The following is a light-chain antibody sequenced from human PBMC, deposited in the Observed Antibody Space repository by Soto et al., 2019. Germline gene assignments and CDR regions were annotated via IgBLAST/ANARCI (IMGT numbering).Light chain of an antibody. Sequence: QSALTQPAFVSGSPGQWITISCTGTNSDVGGYNFVSWYQQHPGKVPKLMIYDVTNRPSGVSNRFSGSKSGNTASLTISGLQAEDEADYYCSSYTSSSTLVFGTGTKLTVL. V-gene: IGLV2-14*01. J-gene: IGLJ1*01. CDR2: DVT. CDR3: SSYTSSSTLV. CDR1: NSDVGGYNF.